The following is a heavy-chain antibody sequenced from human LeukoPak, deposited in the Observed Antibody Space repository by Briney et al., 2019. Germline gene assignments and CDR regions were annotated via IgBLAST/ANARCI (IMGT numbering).Heavy chain of an antibody. J-gene: IGHJ5*02. CDR1: GFTFTSHV. D-gene: IGHD3-3*01. CDR2: IDGSGHTT. V-gene: IGHV3-23*01. CDR3: ARESIRSGSLKWFDP. Sequence: PGGSLRLSCAASGFTFTSHVMSWVRQTPGKELEWASAIDGSGHTTYYADSVRGRFIISRDNSKKMLYLQMNSLRAEDTATYYCARESIRSGSLKWFDPWGQGTLVTASS.